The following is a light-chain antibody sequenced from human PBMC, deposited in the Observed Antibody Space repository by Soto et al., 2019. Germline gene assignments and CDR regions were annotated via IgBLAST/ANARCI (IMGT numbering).Light chain of an antibody. V-gene: IGLV2-14*01. CDR1: SSDVGGYNY. J-gene: IGLJ2*01. CDR3: SSYTSSSTLDVV. Sequence: QSALTQPASVSGSPGQSITISCTGTSSDVGGYNYVSWYQQHPGKAPKLMIYDVSNRPSGVSNRFSGSKSGNTASLTISGFQAEDEDDYYCSSYTSSSTLDVVFGGGTQLTVL. CDR2: DVS.